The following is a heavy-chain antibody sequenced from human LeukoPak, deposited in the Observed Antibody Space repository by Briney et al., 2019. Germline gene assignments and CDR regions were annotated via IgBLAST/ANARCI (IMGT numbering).Heavy chain of an antibody. CDR1: GFTFTRNC. CDR2: IPHDGSSA. J-gene: IGHJ5*01. V-gene: IGHV3-30-3*01. CDR3: ATGSDFYYDS. Sequence: GGSLRLSCIASGFTFTRNCMHWVRQAPGKGLEWVAAIPHDGSSALYADSVKGRFIISRDNSKNTQYLQMNSLRIEDSAVYYRATGSDFYYDSWGQGILVTVSS. D-gene: IGHD3-3*01.